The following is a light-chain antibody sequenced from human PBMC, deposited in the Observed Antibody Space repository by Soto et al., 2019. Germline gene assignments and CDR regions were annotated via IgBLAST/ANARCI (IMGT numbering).Light chain of an antibody. J-gene: IGLJ2*01. CDR2: SND. CDR3: AAWDDSLNGLV. CDR1: GSNIGRYA. Sequence: QSVLTQPPSTSGTPGLRVTVSCSGSGSNIGRYAVNWYQQLPGTAPKLLIYSNDQRPSGVPDRFSGSKSGTSVSLAISGLLSEDEADYYCAAWDDSLNGLVIGGGTKLTVL. V-gene: IGLV1-44*01.